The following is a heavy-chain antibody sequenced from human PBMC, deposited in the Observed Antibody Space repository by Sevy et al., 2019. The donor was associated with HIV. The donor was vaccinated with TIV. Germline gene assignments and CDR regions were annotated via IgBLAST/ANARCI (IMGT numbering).Heavy chain of an antibody. CDR3: ACTNLPTASYYYYGMDV. Sequence: GGSLRLSCAASGFTFSSYAMSWVRQAPGKGLEWVSAISGSGGSTYYADSVKGRFTISRANSKNTLYLQMNSLVAEDTAVYYCACTNLPTASYYYYGMDVWGQGTTVTVSS. CDR2: ISGSGGST. D-gene: IGHD4-17*01. J-gene: IGHJ6*02. V-gene: IGHV3-23*01. CDR1: GFTFSSYA.